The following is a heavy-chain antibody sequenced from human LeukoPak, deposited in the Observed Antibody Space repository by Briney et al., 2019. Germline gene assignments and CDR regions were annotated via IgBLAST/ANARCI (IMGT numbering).Heavy chain of an antibody. V-gene: IGHV1-69*13. CDR2: IIPIFGTA. D-gene: IGHD3-16*02. Sequence: SVSVSCKASGGTFSSYAISWVRQAPGQGLEWMGGIIPIFGTANYAQKFQARVTITADESTSTAYMELSSLRSEDTAVYYCACFTYYDYVWGSYRSTDFDYWGQGTLVTVSS. CDR1: GGTFSSYA. CDR3: ACFTYYDYVWGSYRSTDFDY. J-gene: IGHJ4*02.